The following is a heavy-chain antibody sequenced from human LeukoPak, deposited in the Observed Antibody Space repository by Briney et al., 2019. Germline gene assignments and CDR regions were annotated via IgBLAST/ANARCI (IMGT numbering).Heavy chain of an antibody. CDR2: INPNSGGT. Sequence: GASVKVSCKASGYTFTGYYMHWVRQAPGQGLEWMGRINPNSGGTNYAQKFQGRVTMTRDTSISTAYMELSRLRSDDTAVYYCARDDCSSHDFSPGHWGQGTLVTVSS. CDR3: ARDDCSSHDFSPGH. V-gene: IGHV1-2*06. J-gene: IGHJ4*02. CDR1: GYTFTGYY. D-gene: IGHD3-3*01.